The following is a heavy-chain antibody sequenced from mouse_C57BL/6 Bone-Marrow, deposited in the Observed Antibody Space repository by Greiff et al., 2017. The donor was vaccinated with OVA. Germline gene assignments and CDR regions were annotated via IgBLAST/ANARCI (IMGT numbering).Heavy chain of an antibody. D-gene: IGHD2-5*01. CDR3: ARPYSNDWYFDV. CDR1: GFTFSSYT. V-gene: IGHV5-9*01. CDR2: ISGGGGNT. J-gene: IGHJ1*03. Sequence: EVHLVESGGGLVKPGGSLKLSCAASGFTFSSYTMSWVRQTPEKRLEWVATISGGGGNTYYPDSVKGRFTISRDNAKNTLYLQMSSLRSEDTALYYGARPYSNDWYFDVWGTGTTVTVSS.